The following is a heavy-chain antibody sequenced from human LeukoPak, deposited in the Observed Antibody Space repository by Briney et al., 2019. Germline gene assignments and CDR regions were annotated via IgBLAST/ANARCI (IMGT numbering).Heavy chain of an antibody. V-gene: IGHV3-30*02. Sequence: GGSLRLSCAASGSTPTSYGMHWVRQAPGNGLEWVAFIRYDGWNNYYADSVKGRFTITRSNSKNTLYLQMNSLRAEDTVVYYCAKDCVLFSGIAVAGPGYWGQGTLVTVSS. D-gene: IGHD6-19*01. CDR2: IRYDGWNN. J-gene: IGHJ4*02. CDR3: AKDCVLFSGIAVAGPGY. CDR1: GSTPTSYG.